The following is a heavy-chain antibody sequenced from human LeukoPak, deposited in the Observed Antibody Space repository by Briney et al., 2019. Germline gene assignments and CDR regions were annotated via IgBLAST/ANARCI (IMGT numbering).Heavy chain of an antibody. V-gene: IGHV4-59*01. J-gene: IGHJ4*02. CDR3: ARAGGYSGYASN. CDR1: GGSISGYY. D-gene: IGHD5-12*01. Sequence: SETLSLTRTVSGGSISGYYWTWIRQPPGKGLEWIGYIYYSGTTYYNPSLKSRVTISVDASKNHFSLNLSSVGAADTAVYYCARAGGYSGYASNWGQGTLVTVSS. CDR2: IYYSGTT.